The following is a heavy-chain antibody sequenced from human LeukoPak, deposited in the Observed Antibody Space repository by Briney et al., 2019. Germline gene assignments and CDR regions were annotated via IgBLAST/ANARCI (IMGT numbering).Heavy chain of an antibody. Sequence: PSETLSLTCAVYGGSFSGYYWSWIRQPPGKGLEWIGEINQSGSTNYNPSLKSRVNISVDTSKNQFSLKLSSVTAADTAVYYCARVPVVVTAIRAFDIWGQGTMDTVSS. D-gene: IGHD2-21*02. CDR1: GGSFSGYY. V-gene: IGHV4-34*01. CDR2: INQSGST. CDR3: ARVPVVVTAIRAFDI. J-gene: IGHJ3*02.